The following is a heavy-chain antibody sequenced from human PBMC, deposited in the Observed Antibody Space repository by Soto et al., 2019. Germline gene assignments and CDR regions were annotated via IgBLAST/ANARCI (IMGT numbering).Heavy chain of an antibody. CDR3: TTDSYSTIVIVRFDY. CDR1: GFTFSNAW. J-gene: IGHJ4*01. CDR2: IKSKTDGGTT. D-gene: IGHD2-2*01. V-gene: IGHV3-15*07. Sequence: VQLVESGGGLVKPGGSLRLSCAASGFTFSNAWINWVRQAPGKGLEWVGRIKSKTDGGTTDFAAPVKGRFAISRDDSKNMVYLQMNSRKTEDTAVYYCTTDSYSTIVIVRFDYWGHGTLVTVSS.